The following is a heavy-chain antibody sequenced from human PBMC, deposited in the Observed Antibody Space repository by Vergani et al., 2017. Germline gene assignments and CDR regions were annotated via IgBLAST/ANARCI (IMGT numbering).Heavy chain of an antibody. CDR2: IYYSGST. CDR1: GGSISSGGYS. V-gene: IGHV4-30-2*05. Sequence: QLQLQESGSGLVKPSQTLSLTCAVSGGSISSGGYSWSWIRQPPGKGLEWIGYIYYSGSTYYNPSLKSRVTISVDTSKNQFSLKLSSVTAADTAVYYCARGYCSGGSCYAKYWFDPWGQGTLVTVSS. D-gene: IGHD2-15*01. CDR3: ARGYCSGGSCYAKYWFDP. J-gene: IGHJ5*02.